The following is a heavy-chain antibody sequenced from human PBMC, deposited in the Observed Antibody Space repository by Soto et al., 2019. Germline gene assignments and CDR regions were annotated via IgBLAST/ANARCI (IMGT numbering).Heavy chain of an antibody. J-gene: IGHJ1*01. V-gene: IGHV3-7*03. Sequence: EVQLVESGGDLVQPGGSLRLSCVASEFSISPYWMSWVRQAPGKGLEWVANIKEDGSAARYADSAKDRFLISRDNTKNSLYLQMLNLRAEDTAIYYVFSDGNVCSGSDCFRHFKHWGRGTLVTVSS. CDR2: IKEDGSAA. D-gene: IGHD5-12*01. CDR1: EFSISPYW. CDR3: FSDGNVCSGSDCFRHFKH.